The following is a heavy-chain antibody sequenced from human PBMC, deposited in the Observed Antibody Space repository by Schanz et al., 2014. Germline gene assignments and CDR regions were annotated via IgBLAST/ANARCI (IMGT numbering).Heavy chain of an antibody. CDR1: GFTFSSYA. D-gene: IGHD3-22*01. J-gene: IGHJ4*02. CDR2: ISGSGGST. CDR3: ARVDSSGYFFDN. Sequence: DVHLLESGGGLVQPGGSLRLSCAASGFTFSSYAMSWVRQAPGKGLEWVSAISGSGGSTYYADSVKGRFTISRDNSKNTLYLQMNSLRAEDTAVYYCARVDSSGYFFDNWGQGTRVTGSS. V-gene: IGHV3-23*01.